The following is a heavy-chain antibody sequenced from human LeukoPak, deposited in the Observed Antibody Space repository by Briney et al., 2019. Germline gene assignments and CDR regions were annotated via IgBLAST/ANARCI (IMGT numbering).Heavy chain of an antibody. V-gene: IGHV3-48*03. CDR3: ARLQLWSNYYFDY. CDR2: ISCSGSTI. J-gene: IGHJ4*02. CDR1: GFTFSSYE. Sequence: PGGSLRLSCAASGFTFSSYEMNWVRQAPGKGLEWVSYISCSGSTIYYADSVKGRFTISRDNAKNSLYLQMNSLRAEDTAVYYCARLQLWSNYYFDYWGQGTLVTVSS. D-gene: IGHD5-18*01.